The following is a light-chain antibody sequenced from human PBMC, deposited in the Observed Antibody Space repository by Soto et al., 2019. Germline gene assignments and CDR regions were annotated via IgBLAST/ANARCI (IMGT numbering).Light chain of an antibody. CDR2: DAS. J-gene: IGKJ1*01. Sequence: ELVLTQSPATLSLSPGERATLSCRASQSVSSSLAWYQQKPGLPPRLLIYDASNRAAGVPARFSGSGSATDFTLTISILEPEDFAVYYCQQRSDWPAWTFGQGTKV. V-gene: IGKV3-11*01. CDR1: QSVSSS. CDR3: QQRSDWPAWT.